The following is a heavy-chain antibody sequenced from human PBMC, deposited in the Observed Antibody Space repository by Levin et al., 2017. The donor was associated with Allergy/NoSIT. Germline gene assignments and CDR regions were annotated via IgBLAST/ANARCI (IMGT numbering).Heavy chain of an antibody. CDR3: ARDPFMITFGGVIAMPWYFDL. CDR2: ISAYNGNT. Sequence: ASVKVSCKASGYTFTSYGISWVRQAPGQGLEWMGWISAYNGNTNYAQKLQGRVTMTTDTSTSTAYMELRSLRSDDTAVYYCARDPFMITFGGVIAMPWYFDLWGRGTLVTVSS. D-gene: IGHD3-16*02. J-gene: IGHJ2*01. V-gene: IGHV1-18*01. CDR1: GYTFTSYG.